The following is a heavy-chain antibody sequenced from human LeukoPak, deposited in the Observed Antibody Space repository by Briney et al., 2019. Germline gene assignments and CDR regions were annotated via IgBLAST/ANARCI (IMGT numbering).Heavy chain of an antibody. CDR2: IDWDDDE. V-gene: IGHV2-70*11. D-gene: IGHD2-21*01. CDR3: ARIIAGPDYFDS. J-gene: IGHJ4*02. CDR1: GFSLSTSKMC. Sequence: SGPALVKPTQTLTLTCTFSGFSLSTSKMCVNFIRQPPGKALEWLARIDWDDDEYYSTFLRPRLTISKDTSKNQVVLTMTNMDPVDTATYYCARIIAGPDYFDSWGQGTLVTVSS.